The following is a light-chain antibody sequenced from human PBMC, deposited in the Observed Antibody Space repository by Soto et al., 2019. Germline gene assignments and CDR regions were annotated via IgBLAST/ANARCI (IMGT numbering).Light chain of an antibody. CDR3: SSYTSTFTLV. V-gene: IGLV2-14*01. CDR2: DVS. Sequence: QSALTQPASVSGYPGQSITISCTGTSSDVGRYNYVSWYQQHPGKVPKVIIYDVSNRPSGISNRFSGSKSGNTASLTISGLQAEDEADYYCSSYTSTFTLVFGSGTKLTVL. J-gene: IGLJ1*01. CDR1: SSDVGRYNY.